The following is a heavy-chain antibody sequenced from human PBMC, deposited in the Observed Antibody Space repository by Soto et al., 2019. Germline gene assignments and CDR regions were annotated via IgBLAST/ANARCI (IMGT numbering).Heavy chain of an antibody. D-gene: IGHD4-17*01. CDR2: IYYSGST. CDR3: ARPLNYGDYSPEFSYFDY. V-gene: IGHV4-39*01. CDR1: GGSISSSSYY. Sequence: PSETLSLTCTVSGGSISSSSYYWGWIRQPPGKGLEWIGSIYYSGSTYYNPSLKSRVTISVDTSKNQFSLKLSSVTAADTAVYYGARPLNYGDYSPEFSYFDYWGQEPQFT. J-gene: IGHJ4*02.